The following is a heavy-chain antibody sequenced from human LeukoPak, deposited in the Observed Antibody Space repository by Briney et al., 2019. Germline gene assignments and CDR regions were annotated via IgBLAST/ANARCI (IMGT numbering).Heavy chain of an antibody. CDR2: MSYDGSNK. CDR1: GFTFSNYG. CDR3: AREDSGLDY. Sequence: GASLRLSCAASGFTFSNYGMHWVRQAPGKGLEWVAVMSYDGSNKYYADSVKGRFTISRDNAKNSLYLQMNSLRAEDTAVYYCAREDSGLDYWGQGTQVTASS. D-gene: IGHD2-15*01. J-gene: IGHJ4*02. V-gene: IGHV3-30*03.